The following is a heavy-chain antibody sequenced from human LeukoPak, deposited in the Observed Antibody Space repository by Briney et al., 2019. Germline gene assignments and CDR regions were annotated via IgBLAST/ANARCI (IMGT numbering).Heavy chain of an antibody. V-gene: IGHV4-38-2*02. D-gene: IGHD3-10*01. CDR1: GYSISSGYY. CDR2: IYHSGST. Sequence: SETLSLTCAVSGYSISSGYYWGWIRQPPGKGLEWIGSIYHSGSTYYNPSLKSRVTISVDTSKNQFSLKLSSVTAADTAVYYCARERVRGSGVIDYWGQGTLVTVSS. J-gene: IGHJ4*02. CDR3: ARERVRGSGVIDY.